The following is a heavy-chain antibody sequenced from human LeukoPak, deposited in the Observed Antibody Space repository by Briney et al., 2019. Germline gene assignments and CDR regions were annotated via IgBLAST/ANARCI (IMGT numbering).Heavy chain of an antibody. J-gene: IGHJ6*03. CDR1: GFTFSSYA. Sequence: GGSLRLPCAASGFTFSSYAMHWVRQAPGKGLEYVSAINSNGGSTYYANSVKGRFTISRDNSKNTLYLQMGSLRAEDMAVYYCARDPGLDPYYYYYYMDVWGKGTTVTVSS. V-gene: IGHV3-64*01. CDR2: INSNGGST. D-gene: IGHD6-19*01. CDR3: ARDPGLDPYYYYYYMDV.